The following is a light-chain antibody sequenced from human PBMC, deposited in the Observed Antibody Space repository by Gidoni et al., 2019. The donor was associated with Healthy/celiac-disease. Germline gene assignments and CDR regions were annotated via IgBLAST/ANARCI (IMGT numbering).Light chain of an antibody. J-gene: IGKJ3*01. Sequence: DIVLTQSPGTLSLSPGESATLSCRASQSVSSSYLAWYQQKPGQAPRLLIYGASSRATGIPDRFSGSGSGTDFTLTISRLEPEDFAVYYCQQYGSSPPITFGPGTKVDIK. CDR3: QQYGSSPPIT. CDR1: QSVSSSY. V-gene: IGKV3-20*01. CDR2: GAS.